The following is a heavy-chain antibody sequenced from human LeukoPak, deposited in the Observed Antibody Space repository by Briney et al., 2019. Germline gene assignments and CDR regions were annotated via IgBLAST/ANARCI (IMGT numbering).Heavy chain of an antibody. CDR1: GGSISSGDYY. D-gene: IGHD3-10*01. CDR3: ARKNQFGYGSGSQAFDS. CDR2: IYYSGST. Sequence: SETLSLTCTVSGGSISSGDYYWSWIRQPPGKGLEWIGYIYYSGSTYYNPSLKSRVPISVDTSKNQFSLKLSSVTAADTAVYYCARKNQFGYGSGSQAFDSWGQGTLVTVSS. J-gene: IGHJ4*02. V-gene: IGHV4-30-4*01.